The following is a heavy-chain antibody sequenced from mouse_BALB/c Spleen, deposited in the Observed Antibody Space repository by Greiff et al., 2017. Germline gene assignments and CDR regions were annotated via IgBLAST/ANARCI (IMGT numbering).Heavy chain of an antibody. D-gene: IGHD3-1*01. CDR1: GYTFTSYV. V-gene: IGHV1-14*01. CDR2: INPYNDGT. CDR3: AREGAARATLYAMDY. J-gene: IGHJ4*01. Sequence: VQLQQSGPELVKPGASVKMSCKASGYTFTSYVMHWVKQKPGQGLEWIGYINPYNDGTKYNEKFKGKATLTSDKSSSTAYMELSSLTSEDSAVYYCAREGAARATLYAMDYWGQGTSVTVSS.